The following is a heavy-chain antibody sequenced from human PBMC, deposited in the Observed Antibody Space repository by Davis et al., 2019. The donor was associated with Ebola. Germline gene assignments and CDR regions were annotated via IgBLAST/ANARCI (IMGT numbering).Heavy chain of an antibody. Sequence: GGSLRLSCAASGFTFSSYAMHWVRQAPGKGLEWVSYISSSSSTIYYADSVKGRFTISRDNAKNTLYLQMNSLRAEDTAVYYCARDAYGCSSTSCYYYYGMDVWGQGTTVTVSS. CDR1: GFTFSSYA. J-gene: IGHJ6*02. D-gene: IGHD2-2*01. CDR2: ISSSSSTI. CDR3: ARDAYGCSSTSCYYYYGMDV. V-gene: IGHV3-48*04.